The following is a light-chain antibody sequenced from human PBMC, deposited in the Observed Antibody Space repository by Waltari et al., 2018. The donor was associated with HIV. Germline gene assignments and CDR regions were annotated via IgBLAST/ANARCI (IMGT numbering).Light chain of an antibody. J-gene: IGLJ3*02. CDR3: CSYAGSSTLWV. CDR1: SSDVGSYNL. Sequence: QSALTQPASVSGSPGQSITISCTGTSSDVGSYNLVSWYQQHPDKAPKLMIYEGSKRPSGVANRFSCSKSGNTASLTISGLQAEDEADYYCCSYAGSSTLWVFGGGTKLTVL. V-gene: IGLV2-23*01. CDR2: EGS.